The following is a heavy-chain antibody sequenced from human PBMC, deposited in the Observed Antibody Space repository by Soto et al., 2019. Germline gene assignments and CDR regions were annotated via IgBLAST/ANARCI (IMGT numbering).Heavy chain of an antibody. D-gene: IGHD5-18*01. Sequence: QVQLVQSGAEVKKPGASVKVSCKASGYNFISYTVDWVRQAPGQRLEWMGWINAGHGTTKYSQKFQGRVTISRDTSAPTVYMELTSLTPEDTAVYYWARDVGLPMGTFDIGGQGKMVPVSS. J-gene: IGHJ3*02. CDR1: GYNFISYT. CDR3: ARDVGLPMGTFDI. CDR2: INAGHGTT. V-gene: IGHV1-3*01.